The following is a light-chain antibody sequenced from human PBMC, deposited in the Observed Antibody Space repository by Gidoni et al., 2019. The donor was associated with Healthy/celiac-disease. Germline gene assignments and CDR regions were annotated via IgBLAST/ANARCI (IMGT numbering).Light chain of an antibody. CDR3: AAWDDSLSGPV. J-gene: IGLJ2*01. CDR1: SSNSGSNY. Sequence: QSVLTQPPSASGTPGQRVTISCSGSSSNSGSNYVYWYQQLPGTAPKLLIYMNNQRPSGVPDRFSGSKSGTSASLAISGLRSEDEADYYCAAWDDSLSGPVFGGGTKLTVL. V-gene: IGLV1-47*01. CDR2: MNN.